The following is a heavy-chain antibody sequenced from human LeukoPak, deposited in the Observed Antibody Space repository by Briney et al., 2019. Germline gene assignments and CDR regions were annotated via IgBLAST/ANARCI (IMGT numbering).Heavy chain of an antibody. CDR2: IIPIFGIA. CDR1: GGTFSSYA. D-gene: IGHD1-26*01. V-gene: IGHV1-69*04. Sequence: SVKVSCKASGGTFSSYAISWVRQAPGQGLEWMGRIIPIFGIANYAQKFQGRVTMTRDTSTSTVYMELSSLRSEDTAVYYCARGIVGGGAPYWGQGTLVTVSS. CDR3: ARGIVGGGAPY. J-gene: IGHJ4*02.